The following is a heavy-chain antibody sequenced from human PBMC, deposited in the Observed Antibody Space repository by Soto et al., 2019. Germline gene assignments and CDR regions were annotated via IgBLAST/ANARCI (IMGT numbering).Heavy chain of an antibody. J-gene: IGHJ2*01. CDR2: FFHTGTA. V-gene: IGHV4-59*11. D-gene: IGHD4-17*01. CDR1: GDAITRHY. CDR3: ARNYGGNSQFFDL. Sequence: QVQLQESGPGLVKPSETLSLNCSVSGDAITRHYWSWIRQSPGKGLEWLGYFFHTGTALYNPSLRSRVSMSVGTSKNPFSLKLTSVIPADTAVYFCARNYGGNSQFFDLWGRGTLVTVSS.